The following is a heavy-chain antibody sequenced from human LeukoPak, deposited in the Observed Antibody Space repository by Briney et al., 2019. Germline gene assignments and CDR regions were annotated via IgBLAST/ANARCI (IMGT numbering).Heavy chain of an antibody. CDR3: ARGAGDYDILTGYYTGYYYYMDV. CDR1: GFTVSSNY. V-gene: IGHV3-53*01. D-gene: IGHD3-9*01. CDR2: IYSGGST. Sequence: PGGSLRLSCAASGFTVSSNYMSWVRQAPGKGLEWVSVIYSGGSTYYADSVKGRFTISRDNSKNTLYLQMNSLRAEDTAVYYCARGAGDYDILTGYYTGYYYYMDVWGKGTTVTISS. J-gene: IGHJ6*03.